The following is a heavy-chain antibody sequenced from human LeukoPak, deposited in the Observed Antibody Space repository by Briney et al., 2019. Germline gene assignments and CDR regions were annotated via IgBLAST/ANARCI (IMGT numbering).Heavy chain of an antibody. CDR3: AGHDYYGSGSYR. Sequence: SETLSLTCTVSGGSISGYYWSWIRQPAGKGLEWIGRIYTSGSTNYNPSLKSRVTISVDTSKNQFSLRMSSVTAADAAVYYCAGHDYYGSGSYRWGQGTLVTVSS. CDR1: GGSISGYY. CDR2: IYTSGST. V-gene: IGHV4-4*07. D-gene: IGHD3-10*01. J-gene: IGHJ5*02.